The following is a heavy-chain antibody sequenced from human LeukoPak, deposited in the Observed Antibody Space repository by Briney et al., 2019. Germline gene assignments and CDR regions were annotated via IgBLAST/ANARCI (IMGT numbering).Heavy chain of an antibody. CDR2: IYYSGGP. D-gene: IGHD1-26*01. V-gene: IGHV4-59*01. CDR1: GGSISSYY. J-gene: IGHJ4*02. CDR3: ARGWSYYGYFDY. Sequence: SETLSLICTVSGGSISSYYWSWIRQPPGKGLEWLGYIYYSGGPNYNPSLKSRVTISINASKNQFSLKLSSVTAADTAVYYCARGWSYYGYFDYWGQGTLVTVSS.